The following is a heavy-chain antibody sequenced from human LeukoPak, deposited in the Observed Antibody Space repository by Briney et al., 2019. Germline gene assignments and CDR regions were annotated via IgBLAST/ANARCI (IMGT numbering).Heavy chain of an antibody. CDR3: ARGLDILTGYYVAFDI. V-gene: IGHV1-18*01. CDR1: GYTFTSYG. CDR2: ISTYNGNT. D-gene: IGHD3-9*01. Sequence: GASVKVSCKASGYTFTSYGITWVRQAPGQGLGWMGWISTYNGNTKYAQNLQGRVTMTTDTSTSTAYMELRSLRSDDTAVYYCARGLDILTGYYVAFDIWGQGTMVTVSS. J-gene: IGHJ3*02.